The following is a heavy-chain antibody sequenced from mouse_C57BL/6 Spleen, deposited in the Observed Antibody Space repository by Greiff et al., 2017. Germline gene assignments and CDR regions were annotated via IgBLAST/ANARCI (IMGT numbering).Heavy chain of an antibody. CDR1: GYTFTSYW. D-gene: IGHD2-3*01. J-gene: IGHJ2*01. CDR2: IHPNSGST. CDR3: ARYYDGYDLYYFDY. V-gene: IGHV1-64*01. Sequence: QVQLQQPGAELVKPGASVKLSCKASGYTFTSYWMHWVKQRPGQGLEWIGMIHPNSGSTNYNEKFKSKATLTVDKPSSTAYMQLSSLTSEDSAVYYCARYYDGYDLYYFDYWGQGTTLTVSS.